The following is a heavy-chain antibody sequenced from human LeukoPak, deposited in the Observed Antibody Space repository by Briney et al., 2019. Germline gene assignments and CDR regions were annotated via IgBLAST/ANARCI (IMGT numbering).Heavy chain of an antibody. Sequence: SETLSLTCTVSGGSISNYYWSWHRQPPGKGLEWIGHIYSTGSTTYSPSLKSRVIMSADTSKNQFSLKVTSVTAADTAVYYCARGRNLEWFDYWGQGTLVTVSS. V-gene: IGHV4-59*01. J-gene: IGHJ5*01. CDR1: GGSISNYY. D-gene: IGHD3-3*01. CDR3: ARGRNLEWFDY. CDR2: IYSTGST.